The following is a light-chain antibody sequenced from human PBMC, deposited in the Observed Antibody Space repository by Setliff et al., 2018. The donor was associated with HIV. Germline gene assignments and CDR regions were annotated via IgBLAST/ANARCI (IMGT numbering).Light chain of an antibody. V-gene: IGLV2-14*03. J-gene: IGLJ1*01. CDR3: SSYTGSNTYV. CDR2: DVT. Sequence: QSALTQPASVSGSPGQSLTISCTGTSNDIGNYNYVSWYQQHPGSAPKPIIYDVTNRPSGVTNRFSGSKSGNTAFLAISGLQAEDEADYYCSSYTGSNTYVFGTGTKVTVL. CDR1: SNDIGNYNY.